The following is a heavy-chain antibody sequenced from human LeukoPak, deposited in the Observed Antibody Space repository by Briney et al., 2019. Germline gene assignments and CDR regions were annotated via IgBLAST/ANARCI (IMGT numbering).Heavy chain of an antibody. J-gene: IGHJ4*02. D-gene: IGHD3-22*01. CDR3: AIPTLPYYYDSSGYVFDY. CDR2: INPISGGP. Sequence: ASVRVSCKASGYTFSGYYMHWVRPAPGQGRESMGWINPISGGPNYAQKTQRRVTMARDTSISTAYMELSRLRSDDTPVYYWAIPTLPYYYDSSGYVFDYWGQGTLVTVSS. CDR1: GYTFSGYY. V-gene: IGHV1-2*02.